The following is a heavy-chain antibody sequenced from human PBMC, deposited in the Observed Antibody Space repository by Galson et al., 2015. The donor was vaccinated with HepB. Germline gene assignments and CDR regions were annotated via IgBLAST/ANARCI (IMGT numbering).Heavy chain of an antibody. V-gene: IGHV3-30*04. CDR3: ARGEPGDYVWGSYRYPHGHAFDI. CDR2: ISYDGSNK. Sequence: LRLSCAASGFTFSSYAMHWVRQAPGKGLEWVAVISYDGSNKYYADSVKGRFTISRDNSKNTLYLQMNSLRAEDTAVYYCARGEPGDYVWGSYRYPHGHAFDIWGQGTMVTVSS. J-gene: IGHJ3*02. CDR1: GFTFSSYA. D-gene: IGHD3-16*02.